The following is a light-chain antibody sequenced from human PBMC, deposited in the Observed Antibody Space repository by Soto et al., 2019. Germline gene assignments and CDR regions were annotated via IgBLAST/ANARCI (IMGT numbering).Light chain of an antibody. CDR2: AAS. J-gene: IGKJ2*01. CDR1: QGISSY. Sequence: AIRMTQSPSSFSASTGDRVTITCRASQGISSYLAWYQQKPGKAPKLLIYAASTLQSGVPSRFSGSESGTDFTLTISCLQSEDFATYYCQQYYSYTYTFGQGTKVDIK. V-gene: IGKV1-8*01. CDR3: QQYYSYTYT.